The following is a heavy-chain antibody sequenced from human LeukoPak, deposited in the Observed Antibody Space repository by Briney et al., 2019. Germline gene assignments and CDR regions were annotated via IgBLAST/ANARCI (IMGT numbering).Heavy chain of an antibody. V-gene: IGHV3-53*01. D-gene: IGHD3-22*01. CDR3: AIYDSSGYYNY. CDR1: GFTVSSND. J-gene: IGHJ4*02. CDR2: IYSGGRT. Sequence: GGSLRLSYAASGFTVSSNDMSWVRQAPGKGLEWVSVIYSGGRTFYADSVKGRFTISRDNSKNTLYLQMNSLRAEDTAVYYCAIYDSSGYYNYWGQGTLVTVSS.